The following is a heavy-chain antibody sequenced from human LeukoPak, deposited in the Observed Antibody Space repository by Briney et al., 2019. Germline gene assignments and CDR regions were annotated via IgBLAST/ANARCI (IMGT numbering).Heavy chain of an antibody. J-gene: IGHJ6*04. D-gene: IGHD3-10*01. CDR1: GFTFSSYS. CDR3: ATSYGSGSYYYYYYYGMDV. CDR2: ISYGGSNK. V-gene: IGHV3-30*03. Sequence: GGSLRLSCAASGFTFSSYSMHWVRQAPGKGLEWVAVISYGGSNKYYADSVKGRFTISRDNSKNTLYLQMNSLRAEDTAVYYCATSYGSGSYYYYYYYGMDVWGKGTTVTVSS.